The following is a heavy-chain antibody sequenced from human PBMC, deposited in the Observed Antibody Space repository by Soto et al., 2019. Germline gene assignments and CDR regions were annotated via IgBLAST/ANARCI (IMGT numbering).Heavy chain of an antibody. Sequence: QVQLVESGGGVVQPGRSLRLSCAASGFTFSSYGMHWVRQAPGKGLEWVAVIWDDGSNKYYADSVKGRFTISRDNSKNTLYLQMNSLRAEDTAVYYCARDAHYYDSSGYYYGSGNWFDPWGQGTLVTVSS. CDR3: ARDAHYYDSSGYYYGSGNWFDP. V-gene: IGHV3-33*01. D-gene: IGHD3-22*01. CDR1: GFTFSSYG. CDR2: IWDDGSNK. J-gene: IGHJ5*02.